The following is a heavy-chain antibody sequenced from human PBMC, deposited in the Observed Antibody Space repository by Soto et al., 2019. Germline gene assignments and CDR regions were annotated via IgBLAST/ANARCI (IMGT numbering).Heavy chain of an antibody. CDR3: SIVSGTHHILTYGLAYRAPYGMDV. V-gene: IGHV1-18*04. CDR1: GYTFTRYG. J-gene: IGHJ6*01. Sequence: QVQLVQSGAEVKKPGASVKVSCKASGYTFTRYGISWVRQAPGQGLEWMGWISAYNGNTNYAQKLQGRVTRTTDTSTSTAYLELRRLRFFDTAVYYGSIVSGTHHILTYGLAYRAPYGMDVWGPGTKVTGSS. CDR2: ISAYNGNT. D-gene: IGHD3-9*01.